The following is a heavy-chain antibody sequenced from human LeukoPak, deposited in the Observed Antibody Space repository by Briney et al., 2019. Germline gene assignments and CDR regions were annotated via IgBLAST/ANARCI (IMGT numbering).Heavy chain of an antibody. Sequence: ASVKVSCKASGYTFTSYYMHWVRQAPGQGLEWMGWINTNTGNPTYAQGFTGRFVFSLDTSVSTAYLQISSLKAEDTAVYYCARGRGAHYTGDYYYYYYMDVWGKGTTVTVSS. CDR2: INTNTGNP. D-gene: IGHD1-14*01. V-gene: IGHV7-4-1*02. J-gene: IGHJ6*03. CDR1: GYTFTSYY. CDR3: ARGRGAHYTGDYYYYYYMDV.